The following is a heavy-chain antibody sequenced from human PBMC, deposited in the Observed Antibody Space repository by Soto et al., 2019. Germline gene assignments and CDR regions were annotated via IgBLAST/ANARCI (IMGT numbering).Heavy chain of an antibody. CDR2: ISGSGGST. D-gene: IGHD3-3*02. CDR1: GFTFSSYW. Sequence: GGSLRLSCAASGFTFSSYWMSWVRQAPGKGLEWVSAISGSGGSTYYADSVKGRFTISRDNSKNTLYLQMNSLRAEDTAVYYCAKDGGLGVFAFPSEGSGIDYWGQGTLVTVSS. CDR3: AKDGGLGVFAFPSEGSGIDY. J-gene: IGHJ4*02. V-gene: IGHV3-23*01.